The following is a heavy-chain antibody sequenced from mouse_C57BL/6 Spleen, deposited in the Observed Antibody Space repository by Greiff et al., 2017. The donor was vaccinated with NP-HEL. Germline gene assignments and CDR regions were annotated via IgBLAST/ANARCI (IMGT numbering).Heavy chain of an antibody. Sequence: QVQLKQSGAELVRPGASVTLSCKASGYTFTDYEMHWVKQTPVHGLEWIGAIDPETGGTAYNQKFKGKAILTADKSSSTAYMELRSLTSEDSAVYYCTRSGTVVAKDDYWGQGTTLTVSS. CDR1: GYTFTDYE. D-gene: IGHD1-1*01. CDR3: TRSGTVVAKDDY. CDR2: IDPETGGT. J-gene: IGHJ2*01. V-gene: IGHV1-15*01.